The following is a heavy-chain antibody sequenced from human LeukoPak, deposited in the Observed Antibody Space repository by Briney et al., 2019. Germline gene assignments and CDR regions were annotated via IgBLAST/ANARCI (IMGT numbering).Heavy chain of an antibody. J-gene: IGHJ4*02. V-gene: IGHV3-72*01. D-gene: IGHD1-26*01. Sequence: GGSLRLSCAASGFTFSDHYMDWVRQAPGKGLEWVGRSRNKANSHTTEYAASVKGRLTISRDDSKNSLYLQMNSLKTEDTAVYYCAKDNKGSGSYFGYWGQGTLVTVSS. CDR3: AKDNKGSGSYFGY. CDR1: GFTFSDHY. CDR2: SRNKANSHTT.